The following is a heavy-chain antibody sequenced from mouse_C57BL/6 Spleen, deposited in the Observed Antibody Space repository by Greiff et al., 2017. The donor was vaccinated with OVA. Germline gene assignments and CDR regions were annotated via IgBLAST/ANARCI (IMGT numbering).Heavy chain of an antibody. CDR2: IDPEDGDT. Sequence: VQLKESGAELVRPGASVKLSCTASGFNIKDYYMHWVKQRPEQGLEWIGRIDPEDGDTEYAPKFQGQATMTADTSSNTAYLQLSSLTSEDTAVYYCTTDSYFSWFAYWGQGTLVTVSA. CDR1: GFNIKDYY. V-gene: IGHV14-1*01. CDR3: TTDSYFSWFAY. J-gene: IGHJ3*01. D-gene: IGHD2-12*01.